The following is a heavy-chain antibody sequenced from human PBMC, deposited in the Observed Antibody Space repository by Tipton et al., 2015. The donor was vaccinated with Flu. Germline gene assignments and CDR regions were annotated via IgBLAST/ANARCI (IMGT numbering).Heavy chain of an antibody. V-gene: IGHV3-23*01. D-gene: IGHD6-13*01. CDR1: GFTFDDYA. CDR3: ATEPPAGYEGSSWPFDY. CDR2: ISGSGGST. J-gene: IGHJ4*02. Sequence: SLRLSCAASGFTFDDYAMHWVRQAPGKGLEWVSAISGSGGSTYYADSVKGRFTISRDNSKNTLYLQMNSLRAEDTAVYYCATEPPAGYEGSSWPFDYWGQGTLVTVSS.